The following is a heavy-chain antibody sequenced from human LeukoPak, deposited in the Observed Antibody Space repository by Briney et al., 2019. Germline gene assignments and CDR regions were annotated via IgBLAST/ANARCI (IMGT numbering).Heavy chain of an antibody. CDR3: ARAHQYYYDSSGYGMDV. J-gene: IGHJ6*02. V-gene: IGHV4-31*03. Sequence: SETLSLTCTVSGGSISSGGYYWSWIRQHPGKGLEWIGYIYYSGSTYYNPSLKSRVTISVDTSKNQFSLKLSSVTAADTAVYYCARAHQYYYDSSGYGMDVWGQGTTVTVSS. D-gene: IGHD3-22*01. CDR1: GGSISSGGYY. CDR2: IYYSGST.